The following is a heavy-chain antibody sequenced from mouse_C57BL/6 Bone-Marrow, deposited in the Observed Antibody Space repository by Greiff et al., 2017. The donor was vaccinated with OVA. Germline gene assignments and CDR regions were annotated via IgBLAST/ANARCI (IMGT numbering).Heavy chain of an antibody. J-gene: IGHJ2*01. CDR3: ARRGWLPHYLDY. CDR1: GYAFTNYL. CDR2: INPGSGGT. V-gene: IGHV1-54*01. D-gene: IGHD2-3*01. Sequence: QVQLQQSGAELVRPGTSVKVSCKASGYAFTNYLIEWVKQRPGQGLEWIGVINPGSGGTNYNEKFKGKATLTADKSSSTAYMQLSSLTSEDSAVYFCARRGWLPHYLDYWGQGTTLTVSS.